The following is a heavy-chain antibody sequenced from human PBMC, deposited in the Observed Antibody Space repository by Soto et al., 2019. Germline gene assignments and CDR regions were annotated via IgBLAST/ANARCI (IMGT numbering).Heavy chain of an antibody. CDR3: AKDPLAALLSAYYFDY. CDR1: GFTFSSYG. D-gene: IGHD6-6*01. V-gene: IGHV3-30*18. CDR2: ISYDGSNK. J-gene: IGHJ4*02. Sequence: GGSLRLSCAASGFTFSSYGMHWVRQAPGKGLEWVAVISYDGSNKYYADSVKGRFTISRDNSKNTLYLQMNSLRAEDTAVYYSAKDPLAALLSAYYFDYWGQGTLVTVSS.